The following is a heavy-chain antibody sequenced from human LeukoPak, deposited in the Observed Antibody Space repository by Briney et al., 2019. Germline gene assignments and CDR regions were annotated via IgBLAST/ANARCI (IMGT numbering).Heavy chain of an antibody. V-gene: IGHV3-66*01. J-gene: IGHJ3*02. CDR3: ARNLYSSGLDAFDI. CDR1: GFTVSSNY. CDR2: IYSGGST. D-gene: IGHD6-19*01. Sequence: GGSLRLSCAASGFTVSSNYMSWVRQAPGKGLERVSVIYSGGSTYYADSVKGRFTISRDNSKNTLYLQMNSLRAEDTAVYYCARNLYSSGLDAFDIWGQGTMVTVSS.